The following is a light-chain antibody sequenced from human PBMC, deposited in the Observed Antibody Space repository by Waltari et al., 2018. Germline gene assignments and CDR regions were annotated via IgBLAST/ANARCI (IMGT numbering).Light chain of an antibody. CDR2: GVN. J-gene: IGLJ1*01. Sequence: QSVLAQPRSVSGSPGQSVTISCSRTSSDIGGFNRVSWYQQPPGTAPKVIIYGVNNRPSGLPDRFSGSKSGNTASLTISGLQVDDESDYFCASYRDGKSYVFGSGTKVTVL. CDR1: SSDIGGFNR. CDR3: ASYRDGKSYV. V-gene: IGLV2-18*02.